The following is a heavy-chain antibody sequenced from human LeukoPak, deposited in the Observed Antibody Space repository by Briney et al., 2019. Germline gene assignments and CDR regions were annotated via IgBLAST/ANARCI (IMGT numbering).Heavy chain of an antibody. J-gene: IGHJ4*02. CDR3: ARESRGSGSYYNRNTVFDY. V-gene: IGHV4-59*01. CDR2: IYYSGST. D-gene: IGHD3-10*01. Sequence: SETLSLTCTVYGGSISSYYWSWIRQPPGKGLERIGEIYYSGSTNYNPSLKSRVTISVDTSKNQFSLKLSSVTAADTAVYYWARESRGSGSYYNRNTVFDYWGQGTLVTVSP. CDR1: GGSISSYY.